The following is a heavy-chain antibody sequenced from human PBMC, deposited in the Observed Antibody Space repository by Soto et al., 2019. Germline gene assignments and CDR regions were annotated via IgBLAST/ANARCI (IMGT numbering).Heavy chain of an antibody. Sequence: SGGSLRLSCAASGFTFSSYAMSWVRQAPGRGLEWVSAISGSGVSTYYADSVKGRFTISRDNSEDTLYLQMNSLRVEDTAVYYCAKDTYYHDSSGYYIFDYWGQGTLVTVSS. CDR1: GFTFSSYA. J-gene: IGHJ4*02. V-gene: IGHV3-23*01. CDR3: AKDTYYHDSSGYYIFDY. CDR2: ISGSGVST. D-gene: IGHD3-22*01.